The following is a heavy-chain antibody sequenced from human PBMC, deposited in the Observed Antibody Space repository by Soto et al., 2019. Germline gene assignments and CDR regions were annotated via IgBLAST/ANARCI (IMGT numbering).Heavy chain of an antibody. V-gene: IGHV3-33*01. CDR2: IWYDGSNK. Sequence: GGSLRLSCAASGFTFSSYGMHWVRQAPGKGLEWVAVIWYDGSNKYYADSVKGRFTISRDNSKNTLYLQMNSLRAEDTAVYYCARDSWNYDPPDYWGQGTLVTVSS. CDR3: ARDSWNYDPPDY. CDR1: GFTFSSYG. D-gene: IGHD1-7*01. J-gene: IGHJ4*02.